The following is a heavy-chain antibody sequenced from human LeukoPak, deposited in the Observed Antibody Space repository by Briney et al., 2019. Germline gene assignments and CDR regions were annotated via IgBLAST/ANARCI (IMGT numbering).Heavy chain of an antibody. D-gene: IGHD3-3*01. Sequence: GGSLRLSCAASGFTFSSYAMSWVRQAPGKGLEWVSAISGSGGSTYYADSVKGRFTISRDNPKNALYLQMNSLRAEDTAVYYCAKDDSRGSYYDFWSVYYTWFDPWGEGTLVTVSS. CDR2: ISGSGGST. J-gene: IGHJ5*02. CDR3: AKDDSRGSYYDFWSVYYTWFDP. CDR1: GFTFSSYA. V-gene: IGHV3-23*01.